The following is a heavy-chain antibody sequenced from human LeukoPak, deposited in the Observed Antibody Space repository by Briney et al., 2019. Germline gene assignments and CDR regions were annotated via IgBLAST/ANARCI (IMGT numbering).Heavy chain of an antibody. CDR1: GGSISISTYY. CDR2: IYYSGST. V-gene: IGHV4-39*07. Sequence: SETLSLTCTVSGGSISISTYYWGWIRQPPGKGLEWIGTIYYSGSTYYNPSLKSRVTISLDMSKNQFSLKLSSVTAADTAVYYCARVGGTYYLFWFDPWGQGTLVTVSS. J-gene: IGHJ5*02. CDR3: ARVGGTYYLFWFDP. D-gene: IGHD1-26*01.